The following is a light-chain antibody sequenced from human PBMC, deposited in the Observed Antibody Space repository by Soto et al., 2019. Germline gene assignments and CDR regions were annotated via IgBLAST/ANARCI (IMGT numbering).Light chain of an antibody. CDR2: DAC. Sequence: EIVMTQSPATLSVSPGERATLSCRASQSVSSNLAWYQQTPGQAPRLLIYDACTRATGIPARFSGSGSGTEFTLTISSLQSEDFAVYYCQHYNNWPLTFGGVTKVEIK. V-gene: IGKV3-15*01. CDR3: QHYNNWPLT. CDR1: QSVSSN. J-gene: IGKJ4*01.